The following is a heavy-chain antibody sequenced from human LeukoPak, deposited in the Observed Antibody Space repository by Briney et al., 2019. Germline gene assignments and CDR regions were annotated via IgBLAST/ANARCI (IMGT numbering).Heavy chain of an antibody. CDR3: VRDLGHSRHYFEY. V-gene: IGHV3-30*03. D-gene: IGHD7-27*01. CDR1: GFTFSNYG. Sequence: GGSLRLSCAASGFTFSNYGMHWVRQAPGKGLEWVAVISYDGSNKFYADSVRGRLTISRVNSRNTLYLQIHSLRPEDTAVYFCVRDLGHSRHYFEYWGQGALVTVSS. J-gene: IGHJ4*02. CDR2: ISYDGSNK.